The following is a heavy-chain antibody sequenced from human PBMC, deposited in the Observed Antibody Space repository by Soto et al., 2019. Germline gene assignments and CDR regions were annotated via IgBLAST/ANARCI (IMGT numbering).Heavy chain of an antibody. CDR2: IYYSGST. J-gene: IGHJ3*02. CDR1: GGSISSYY. Sequence: SSETLSLTCTVSGGSISSYYWSWIRQPPGKGLEWIGYIYYSGSTNYNPSLKSRVTISVDTSKNQFSLKLSSVTAADTAVYYCARDHLRYYAFDIWGQGTMVT. CDR3: ARDHLRYYAFDI. V-gene: IGHV4-59*01. D-gene: IGHD3-9*01.